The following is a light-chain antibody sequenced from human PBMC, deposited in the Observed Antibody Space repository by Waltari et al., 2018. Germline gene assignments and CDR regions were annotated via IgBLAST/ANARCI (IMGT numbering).Light chain of an antibody. V-gene: IGLV2-23*02. J-gene: IGLJ2*01. Sequence: QSALTQPASVSGSPGQSITISCTGTNNDIGSYNLVSWYQQHPGKAPKVIIFEVNKRPSGVSNRFSGSKSGNTASLTVSGLHPEDEADYYCCSYAVTPRVVFGGGTKLTVL. CDR1: NNDIGSYNL. CDR3: CSYAVTPRVV. CDR2: EVN.